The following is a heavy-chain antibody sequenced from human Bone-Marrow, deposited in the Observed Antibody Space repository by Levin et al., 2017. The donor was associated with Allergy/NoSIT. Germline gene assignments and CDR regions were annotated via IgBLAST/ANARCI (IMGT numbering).Heavy chain of an antibody. CDR1: GFTFSSYA. CDR2: ISYDGSNK. Sequence: SCAASGFTFSSYAMHWVRQAPGKGLEWVAVISYDGSNKYYADSVKGRFTISRDNSKNTLYLQMNSLRAEDTAVYYCARARGYSSGHPDYWGQGTLVTVSS. V-gene: IGHV3-30-3*01. D-gene: IGHD6-19*01. CDR3: ARARGYSSGHPDY. J-gene: IGHJ4*02.